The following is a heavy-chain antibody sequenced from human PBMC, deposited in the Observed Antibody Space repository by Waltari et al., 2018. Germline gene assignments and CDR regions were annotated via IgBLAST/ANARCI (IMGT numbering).Heavy chain of an antibody. D-gene: IGHD4-17*01. CDR2: MFNGGST. Sequence: QLQLQESGPGLVKPSETLSLTCSVSGASISSSNYYWGWIRQPTGKGLEWIGSMFNGGSTYYNPSLNGRVTISVDTSKNQFSLRLNSVTAADTAIYYCARHGYSGGWFDPWGQGTLVTVSS. J-gene: IGHJ5*02. V-gene: IGHV4-39*01. CDR3: ARHGYSGGWFDP. CDR1: GASISSSNYY.